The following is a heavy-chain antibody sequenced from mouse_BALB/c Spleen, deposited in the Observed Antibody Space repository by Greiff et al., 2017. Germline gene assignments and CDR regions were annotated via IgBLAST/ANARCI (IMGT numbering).Heavy chain of an antibody. CDR2: INPYNDGT. J-gene: IGHJ3*01. CDR3: AREEITTWFAY. V-gene: IGHV1-14*01. D-gene: IGHD2-4*01. Sequence: EVKLQQSGPELVKPGASVKMSCKASGYTFTSYVMHWVKQKPGQGLEWIGYINPYNDGTKYNEKFKGKATLTSDKSSSTAYMELSSLTSEDSAVYYCAREEITTWFAYWGQGTLVTVSA. CDR1: GYTFTSYV.